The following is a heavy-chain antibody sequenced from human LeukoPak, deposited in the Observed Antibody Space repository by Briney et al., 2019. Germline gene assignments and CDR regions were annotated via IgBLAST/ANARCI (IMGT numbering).Heavy chain of an antibody. D-gene: IGHD3-16*01. CDR1: GGSVSSSSYY. J-gene: IGHJ4*02. V-gene: IGHV4-61*01. CDR3: ARRLGYFVE. Sequence: SKTQSLICTVSGGSVSSSSYYWTWIRQSPGKGLEWIGYIYYSGSTNYNPSLKSRVTISVDTSKNQFSLKLSSVTAADTAVYYCARRLGYFVEWGQGTLVTVSS. CDR2: IYYSGST.